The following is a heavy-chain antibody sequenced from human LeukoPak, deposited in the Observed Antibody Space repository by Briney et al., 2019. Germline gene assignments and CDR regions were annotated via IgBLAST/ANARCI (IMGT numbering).Heavy chain of an antibody. CDR2: ISYDGSNK. CDR1: GFTFSSYA. V-gene: IGHV3-30-3*01. CDR3: ARPHLGVVVITLYYFDY. Sequence: PGGSLRLSCAAPGFTFSSYAMHWVRQAPGKGLEWVAVISYDGSNKYYADSVKGRFTISRDNSKNTLYLQMNSLRAEDTAVYYCARPHLGVVVITLYYFDYWGQGTLVTVSS. D-gene: IGHD3-22*01. J-gene: IGHJ4*02.